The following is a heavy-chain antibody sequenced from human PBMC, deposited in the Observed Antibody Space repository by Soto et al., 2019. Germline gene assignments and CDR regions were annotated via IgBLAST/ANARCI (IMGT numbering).Heavy chain of an antibody. CDR2: IYYSGST. Sequence: TLSLACTVSGGSISSGGYYWSWILQHPGKGLEWIGYIYYSGSTYYNPSLKSRVTISVGTSKNQFSLKLSSVTAADTAVYYCARGTTVTTPFDYWGQGTLVTVSS. V-gene: IGHV4-31*03. CDR3: ARGTTVTTPFDY. D-gene: IGHD4-17*01. CDR1: GGSISSGGYY. J-gene: IGHJ4*02.